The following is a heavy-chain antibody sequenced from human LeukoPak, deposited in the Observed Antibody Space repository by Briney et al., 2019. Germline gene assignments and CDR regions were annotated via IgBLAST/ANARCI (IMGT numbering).Heavy chain of an antibody. CDR2: IYPGDSDT. Sequence: GESLKISCKGSGYSFTSYWIGWVRQMPGKGLEWMGIIYPGDSDTRYSPSFQGQVTISADKSISTAYLQWSSLKASDTAMYYCARHPTYSGSYLGNWFDPWGQGTLVTVSS. D-gene: IGHD1-26*01. CDR1: GYSFTSYW. J-gene: IGHJ5*02. V-gene: IGHV5-51*01. CDR3: ARHPTYSGSYLGNWFDP.